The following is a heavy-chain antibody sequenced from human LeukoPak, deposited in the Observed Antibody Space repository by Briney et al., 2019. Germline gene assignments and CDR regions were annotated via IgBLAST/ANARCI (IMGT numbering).Heavy chain of an antibody. CDR2: ISSSGSTI. J-gene: IGHJ4*02. Sequence: QAGGSLRLSCAASGFTFSSYEMNWVRQAPGKGPEWVSYISSSGSTIYYADSVKGRFTISRDNAKNSLYLQMNSLRAEDTAVYYCARVSYYDFWSGYSLDYWGQGTLVTVSS. V-gene: IGHV3-48*03. CDR1: GFTFSSYE. D-gene: IGHD3-3*01. CDR3: ARVSYYDFWSGYSLDY.